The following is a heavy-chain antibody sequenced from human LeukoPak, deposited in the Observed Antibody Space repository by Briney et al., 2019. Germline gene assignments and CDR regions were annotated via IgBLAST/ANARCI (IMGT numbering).Heavy chain of an antibody. V-gene: IGHV3-23*01. CDR3: AKDRSIGTYYTFDH. CDR1: GFTFNNYV. J-gene: IGHJ4*02. D-gene: IGHD1-26*01. CDR2: TSASAAMT. Sequence: PGGSLRLSCAASGFTFNNYVMTWVRQAPGKGLEWVSSTSASAAMTYYADSVRGRFTVSRDNSNNTLYLQMSSLTAADTAVYYCAKDRSIGTYYTFDHWGQGTLVTVSS.